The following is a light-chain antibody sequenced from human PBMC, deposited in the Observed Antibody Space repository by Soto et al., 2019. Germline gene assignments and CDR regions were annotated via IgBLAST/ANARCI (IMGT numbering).Light chain of an antibody. CDR2: QVT. J-gene: IGLJ2*01. CDR3: CSYAGSYPVV. CDR1: SSDVGGWNY. Sequence: QSALTQPPSASGSPGQSVTISCTGTSSDVGGWNYVSWYHQYPGKAPKLLIYQVTKRPSGVPDRFSGSKSDNTASLTVSGLQAEDEADYYCCSYAGSYPVVFGGGTKLTVL. V-gene: IGLV2-8*01.